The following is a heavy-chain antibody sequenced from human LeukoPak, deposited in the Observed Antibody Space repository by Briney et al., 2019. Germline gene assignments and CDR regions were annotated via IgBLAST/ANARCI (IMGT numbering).Heavy chain of an antibody. Sequence: PGGSLRLSCAASGFTFSIYAMSWVRQAPGEGLEWVSAISGSGGNTYYADSVKGRFTISRDNSRNTLYLQMNRLRAEDTAVYYCAKEISTNDPFLKRPSDYWGQGTLVIVSS. CDR2: ISGSGGNT. CDR3: AKEISTNDPFLKRPSDY. J-gene: IGHJ4*02. V-gene: IGHV3-23*01. CDR1: GFTFSIYA. D-gene: IGHD1-1*01.